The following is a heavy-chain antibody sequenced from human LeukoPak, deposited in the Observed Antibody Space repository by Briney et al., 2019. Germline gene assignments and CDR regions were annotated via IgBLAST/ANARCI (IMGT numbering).Heavy chain of an antibody. CDR3: AKTHSTSWGIFEY. Sequence: PGGSLRLSCAASGFTFSSYWMSWVRQAPGKGLEWVANIKQDGSEKYYVDSVKGRFTISRDNSKNTLYLQMNSLRPEDTAVYWCAKTHSTSWGIFEYWGQGALVTVSS. J-gene: IGHJ4*02. D-gene: IGHD6-13*01. CDR1: GFTFSSYW. CDR2: IKQDGSEK. V-gene: IGHV3-7*01.